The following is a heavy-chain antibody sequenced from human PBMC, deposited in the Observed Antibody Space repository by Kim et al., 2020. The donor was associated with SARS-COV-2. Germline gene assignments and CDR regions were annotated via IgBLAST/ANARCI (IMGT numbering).Heavy chain of an antibody. D-gene: IGHD2-2*01. Sequence: GGSLRLSCAASGFTFSSYWMHWVRQAPGKGLVWVSRINSDGSSTSYADSVKGRFTISRDNAKNTLYLQMNSLRAEDTAVYYCARDCGPDIVVVPAAIRENYGMDVWGQGTTVTVSS. CDR1: GFTFSSYW. CDR3: ARDCGPDIVVVPAAIRENYGMDV. V-gene: IGHV3-74*01. J-gene: IGHJ6*02. CDR2: INSDGSST.